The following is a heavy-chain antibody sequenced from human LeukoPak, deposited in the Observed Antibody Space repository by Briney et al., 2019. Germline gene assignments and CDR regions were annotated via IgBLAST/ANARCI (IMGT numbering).Heavy chain of an antibody. V-gene: IGHV3-9*03. D-gene: IGHD5-18*01. CDR2: ISWNGARI. J-gene: IGHJ3*02. CDR1: GFIFDDYA. Sequence: GGSLRLSCLTSGFIFDDYARHWVGQGPGKGLEWASGISWNGARIVSADSVKGRFTISRDNVRGSLSLQMDDLSGEDMALYYCVKAHRSLMDTSAFDIWGQGTMVTVSS. CDR3: VKAHRSLMDTSAFDI.